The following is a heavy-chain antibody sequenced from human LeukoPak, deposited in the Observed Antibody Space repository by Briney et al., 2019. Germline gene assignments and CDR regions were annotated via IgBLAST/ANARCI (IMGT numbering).Heavy chain of an antibody. Sequence: PSETLSLTCTVSGGSISSYYWSWIRQPPGKGLEWIGYIYYSGNTNYNPSLKSRVTISVDTSKNQFSLKLSYVTAADTAVYFCARESSWGNFDYWGQGTLVTVSS. J-gene: IGHJ4*02. D-gene: IGHD7-27*01. CDR3: ARESSWGNFDY. V-gene: IGHV4-59*01. CDR1: GGSISSYY. CDR2: IYYSGNT.